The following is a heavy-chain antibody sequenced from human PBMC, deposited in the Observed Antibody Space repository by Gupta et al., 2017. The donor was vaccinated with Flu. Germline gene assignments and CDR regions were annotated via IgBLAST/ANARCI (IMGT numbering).Heavy chain of an antibody. Sequence: QVQLQESGPGLVKPSETLSLNCTVSRGSMRNYYWNWIRQPPGKGLEWIGHMYYSGNTKYNPSFKSRVLISGDASKNHFSLKVSSVTAADTAVYYCARGVACSVGRCYGDYYGMDVWGQGTTVTVSS. CDR1: RGSMRNYY. V-gene: IGHV4-59*01. CDR3: ARGVACSVGRCYGDYYGMDV. J-gene: IGHJ6*02. CDR2: MYYSGNT. D-gene: IGHD2-15*01.